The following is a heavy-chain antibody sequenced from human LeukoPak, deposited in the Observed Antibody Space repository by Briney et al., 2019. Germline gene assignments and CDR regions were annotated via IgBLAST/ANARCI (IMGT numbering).Heavy chain of an antibody. CDR1: GYTFTNYG. D-gene: IGHD3-10*01. V-gene: IGHV1-18*04. Sequence: ASAKVSCMASGYTFTNYGICWVRPAPGQGLEWMGWICTYNGNTNYAQKLQGRVTMTTDTSTSTAYMELRSLRSDDTSVYYCARVLWFGVSGTYYFDYWGQGTLVTVSS. J-gene: IGHJ4*02. CDR3: ARVLWFGVSGTYYFDY. CDR2: ICTYNGNT.